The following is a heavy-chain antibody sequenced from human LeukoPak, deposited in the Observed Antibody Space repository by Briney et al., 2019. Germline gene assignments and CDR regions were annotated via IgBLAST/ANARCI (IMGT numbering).Heavy chain of an antibody. CDR2: IYSGGST. CDR1: GFTFSSNY. V-gene: IGHV3-53*01. Sequence: GGSLRLSCAASGFTFSSNYMSWVRQAPGKGLEWVSVIYSGGSTYYADSVKGRFTISRDNSKNTLYLQMNSLRAEDTAVYYCASIQQLVGSEYFQHWGQGTLVTVSS. D-gene: IGHD6-13*01. CDR3: ASIQQLVGSEYFQH. J-gene: IGHJ1*01.